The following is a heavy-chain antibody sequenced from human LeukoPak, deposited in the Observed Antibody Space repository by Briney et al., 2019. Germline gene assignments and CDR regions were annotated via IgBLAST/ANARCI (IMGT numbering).Heavy chain of an antibody. CDR1: GYTLTELS. Sequence: ASVKVSCKVSGYTLTELSMHWVRQAPGKGLEWMGGFDPEDGETIYAQKFQGRVTMTEDTSTDTAYMELSSLRSEDTAVYYCARLADIAAAANWFDPWGQGTLVTVSS. CDR2: FDPEDGET. CDR3: ARLADIAAAANWFDP. D-gene: IGHD6-13*01. V-gene: IGHV1-24*01. J-gene: IGHJ5*02.